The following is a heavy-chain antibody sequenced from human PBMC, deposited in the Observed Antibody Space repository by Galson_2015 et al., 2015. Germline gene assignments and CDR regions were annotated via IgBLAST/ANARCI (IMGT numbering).Heavy chain of an antibody. CDR1: GFTFSNAW. V-gene: IGHV3-15*01. CDR3: TTAYYDFWSGYYGNDAFDI. CDR2: IKSKTDGGTT. J-gene: IGHJ3*02. Sequence: SLRLSCAASGFTFSNAWMSWVRQAPGKGLEWVGRIKSKTDGGTTDYAAPVKGRFTISRDDSKNTLYLQMNSLKTEDTAVYYCTTAYYDFWSGYYGNDAFDIWGQGTMVTVSS. D-gene: IGHD3-3*01.